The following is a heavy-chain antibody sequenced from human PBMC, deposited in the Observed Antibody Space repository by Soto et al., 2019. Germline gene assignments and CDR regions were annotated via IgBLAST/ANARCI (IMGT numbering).Heavy chain of an antibody. CDR1: GFTISGKKY. Sequence: DVQLVESGGGLIQPGESLRLSCAAFGFTISGKKYVAWVRQAPGKGLEWVSALYDLDGSFYAASVKGRFTTSSDSSKTTVYLQLNDPRPDDTAVYYCATWNEREHAYDVWGQGTPVTVSS. CDR3: ATWNEREHAYDV. J-gene: IGHJ3*01. V-gene: IGHV3-53*01. D-gene: IGHD1-1*01. CDR2: LYDLDGS.